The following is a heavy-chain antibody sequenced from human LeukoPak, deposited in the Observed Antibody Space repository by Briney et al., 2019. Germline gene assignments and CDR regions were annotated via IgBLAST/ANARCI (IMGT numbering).Heavy chain of an antibody. CDR3: ARGRVSSSTWYSTYYYYFYMDV. J-gene: IGHJ6*03. CDR2: VDHTGST. Sequence: PSETLSLTCSVYDESITMYYWTWIRQPPGKGLEWIGYVDHTGSTNFNPSLNGRVSISRDTTKNLFSLRLRSVTAADTAVYFCARGRVSSSTWYSTYYYYFYMDVWGKGTTVTVSS. V-gene: IGHV4-59*01. D-gene: IGHD1-1*01. CDR1: DESITMYY.